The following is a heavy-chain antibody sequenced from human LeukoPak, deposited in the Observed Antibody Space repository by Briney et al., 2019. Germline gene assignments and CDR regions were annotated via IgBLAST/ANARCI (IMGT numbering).Heavy chain of an antibody. V-gene: IGHV4-39*01. J-gene: IGHJ4*02. Sequence: SETLSLTCTVSGGSISSSSYYWGWIRQPPGKGLEWIGSIYYSGSTYYNPSLKSRVTISVDTSKNQFSLKLSSVTAADTAVYYCARHFRSYGSGSRFRAQSNPFDFWGQGPLVTVSS. CDR2: IYYSGST. CDR3: ARHFRSYGSGSRFRAQSNPFDF. D-gene: IGHD3-10*01. CDR1: GGSISSSSYY.